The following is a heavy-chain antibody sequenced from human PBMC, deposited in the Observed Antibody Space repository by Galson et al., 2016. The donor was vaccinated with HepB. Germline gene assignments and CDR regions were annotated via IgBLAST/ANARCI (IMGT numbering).Heavy chain of an antibody. CDR2: ISSSSTTT. CDR1: GFTFSSHT. D-gene: IGHD3-9*01. Sequence: SLRLSCAASGFTFSSHTMNWVRQAPGKGLEWVSYISSSSTTTYYTDSVKGRFTISRDNAKNSLFLQMNRLRDEDTAVYYCARGAITIWPSHFDYWGQGTLVTVSS. CDR3: ARGAITIWPSHFDY. V-gene: IGHV3-48*02. J-gene: IGHJ4*02.